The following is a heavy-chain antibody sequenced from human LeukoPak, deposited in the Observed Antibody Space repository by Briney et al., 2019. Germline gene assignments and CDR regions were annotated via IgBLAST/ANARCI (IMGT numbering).Heavy chain of an antibody. CDR1: GYSFTSYW. Sequence: GESLKISCKGSGYSFTSYWIGWVRQLPGKGLEWMGIIYPGDSDTRYSPSFQGQVTISADKSVSTAYLQWSSLKASDTAMYYCARHRPNWFEGDSSLYYFDYWGQGTLVTVSS. J-gene: IGHJ4*02. CDR3: ARHRPNWFEGDSSLYYFDY. D-gene: IGHD2-21*02. V-gene: IGHV5-51*01. CDR2: IYPGDSDT.